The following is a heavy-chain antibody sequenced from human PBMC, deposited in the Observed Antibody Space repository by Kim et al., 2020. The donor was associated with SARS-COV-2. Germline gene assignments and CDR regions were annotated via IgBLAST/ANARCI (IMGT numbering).Heavy chain of an antibody. CDR1: GGSISSSSYY. CDR3: AGRDSSGYFLLRPFDY. D-gene: IGHD3-22*01. Sequence: SETLSLTCTVSGGSISSSSYYWGWLRQPPGKGLEWIGSIYYSGSTYYNPSLKSRVTISVDTSKNQFSLKLSSVTAADTAVYYCAGRDSSGYFLLRPFDYWGQGTLVTVSS. J-gene: IGHJ4*02. CDR2: IYYSGST. V-gene: IGHV4-39*01.